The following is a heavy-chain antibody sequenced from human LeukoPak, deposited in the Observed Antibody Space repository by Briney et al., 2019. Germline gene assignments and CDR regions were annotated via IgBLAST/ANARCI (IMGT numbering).Heavy chain of an antibody. CDR3: ARGGQLSLAADVTSYFNFKY. CDR2: IVPIFATP. CDR1: GGTFNTYS. V-gene: IGHV1-69*06. Sequence: SVKVSCKAFGGTFNTYSFSWVRQAPGQGLEWMGGIVPIFATPDYAQKFQGRVTITADKTTNTVYMELSSLRSEDTAVYYCARGGQLSLAADVTSYFNFKYWGQGTLVTVSS. D-gene: IGHD6-13*01. J-gene: IGHJ4*02.